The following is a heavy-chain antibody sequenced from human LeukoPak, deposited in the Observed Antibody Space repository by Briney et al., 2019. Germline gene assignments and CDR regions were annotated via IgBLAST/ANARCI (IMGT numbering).Heavy chain of an antibody. Sequence: GGSLRLSCTASGFAFSRYYTHWVRQAPGNGLVWVSRISPDGTKADYADSVKGRFTVSRDNAQNTLYLQMNSLRAEDSAAYFCARNFDYGDYLWGQGTLVTASS. D-gene: IGHD4-17*01. J-gene: IGHJ5*02. V-gene: IGHV3-74*01. CDR2: ISPDGTKA. CDR3: ARNFDYGDYL. CDR1: GFAFSRYY.